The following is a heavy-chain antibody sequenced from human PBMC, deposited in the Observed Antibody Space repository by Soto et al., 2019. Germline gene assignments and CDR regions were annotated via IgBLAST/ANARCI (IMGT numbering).Heavy chain of an antibody. CDR3: AREDSIIIPAVSDF. J-gene: IGHJ4*02. CDR1: GFAFNNYG. V-gene: IGHV3-21*01. Sequence: GGSLRLSCTVSGFAFNNYGINWVRQAPGEGLEWVSSISKSDYTYYSDSVKGRFTISRDNAKNSVSLQMNTLRVEDTAVYYCAREDSIIIPAVSDFWGQGTLVTVSS. CDR2: ISKSDYT. D-gene: IGHD2-2*01.